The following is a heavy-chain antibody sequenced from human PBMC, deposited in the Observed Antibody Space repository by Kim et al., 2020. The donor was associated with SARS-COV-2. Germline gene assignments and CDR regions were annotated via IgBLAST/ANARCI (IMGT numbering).Heavy chain of an antibody. CDR2: IIPIFGTA. J-gene: IGHJ6*02. D-gene: IGHD3-10*01. V-gene: IGHV1-69*13. Sequence: SVKVSCKASGGTFSSYAISWVRQAPGQGLEWMGGIIPIFGTANYAQKFQGRVTITADESTSTAYMELSSLRSEDTAVYYCARRITMVRGWDYYYGMDVWGPGTTVTVSS. CDR3: ARRITMVRGWDYYYGMDV. CDR1: GGTFSSYA.